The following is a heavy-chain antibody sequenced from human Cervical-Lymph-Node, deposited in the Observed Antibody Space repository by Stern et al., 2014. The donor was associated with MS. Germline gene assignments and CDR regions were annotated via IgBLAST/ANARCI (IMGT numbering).Heavy chain of an antibody. D-gene: IGHD3-3*01. CDR3: ARGSREVLLPRFYFDY. J-gene: IGHJ4*02. V-gene: IGHV4-31*03. CDR2: IYHSGST. CDR1: GGSISSGNYY. Sequence: DQLVESGPGLVKPSQTLSLTCTVSGGSISSGNYYWSWIRQHPGKGLEWIGSIYHSGSTYYNPPRKSRVTTSIDTSKNQFSLKLSSVTAADTAVYYCARGSREVLLPRFYFDYWGQGTLVTVSS.